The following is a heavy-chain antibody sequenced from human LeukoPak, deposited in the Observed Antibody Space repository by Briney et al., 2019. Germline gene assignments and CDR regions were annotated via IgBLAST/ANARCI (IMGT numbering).Heavy chain of an antibody. V-gene: IGHV4-59*12. CDR3: ARRYDNSDSGAF. Sequence: SETLSLTCTVSGGSISSYYWSWIRQPPGKGLEWIGYIYYSGSTNYNPSLKSRVTISIDTSTNQFSLKLTSVTAADTALYYCARRYDNSDSGAFWGQGTVVTVSS. J-gene: IGHJ3*01. D-gene: IGHD3-22*01. CDR1: GGSISSYY. CDR2: IYYSGST.